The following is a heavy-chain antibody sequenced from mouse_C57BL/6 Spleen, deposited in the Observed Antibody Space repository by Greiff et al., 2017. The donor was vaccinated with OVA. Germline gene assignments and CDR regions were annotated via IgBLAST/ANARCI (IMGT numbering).Heavy chain of an antibody. D-gene: IGHD2-1*01. CDR3: ARHEEEGGNPFLDY. Sequence: VQLQQSGAELVKPGASVQLSCKASGYPFTEYPIHWVKPRSGPGLEWIGWFSPGSGSITSHAKFKDKATLTADNSSSTVDMELRRLTSEDAAVDFCARHEEEGGNPFLDYWGQGTTLTVSA. J-gene: IGHJ2*01. V-gene: IGHV1-62-2*01. CDR1: GYPFTEYP. CDR2: FSPGSGSI.